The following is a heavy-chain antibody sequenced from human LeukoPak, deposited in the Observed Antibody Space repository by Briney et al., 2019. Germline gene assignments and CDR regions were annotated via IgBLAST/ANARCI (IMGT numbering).Heavy chain of an antibody. V-gene: IGHV3-7*01. J-gene: IGHJ4*01. Sequence: GGSLRLSCVASGFTIDSFYMSWVRQAPGKGLEWVANIDEAGRDRYYADSVKGRFTISRDNTKNSVFLDMTSLRVEDTATYFCARASPGVVFNYFDYWGQGALVPVSS. CDR2: IDEAGRDR. CDR3: ARASPGVVFNYFDY. CDR1: GFTIDSFY. D-gene: IGHD2-15*01.